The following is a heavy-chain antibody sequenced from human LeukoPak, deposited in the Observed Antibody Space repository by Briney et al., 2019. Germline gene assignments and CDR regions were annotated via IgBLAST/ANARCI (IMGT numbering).Heavy chain of an antibody. V-gene: IGHV3-23*01. CDR1: GLALSSYA. D-gene: IGHD6-13*01. CDR3: AKDATSSWHQNWFDP. J-gene: IGHJ5*02. CDR2: ISGSGGST. Sequence: GGSLRLSCAGSGLALSSYAVNWVRQAPGKGLEWVSVISGSGGSTHYADSVKGRFTVPRDNSKDTVYLQMNSLRAEDTAVYYCAKDATSSWHQNWFDPWGQGTLVTVSS.